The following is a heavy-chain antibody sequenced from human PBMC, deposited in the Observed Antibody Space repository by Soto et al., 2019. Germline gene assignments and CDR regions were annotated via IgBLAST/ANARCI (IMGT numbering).Heavy chain of an antibody. CDR2: IIPIFGTA. CDR1: GGTFSSYA. V-gene: IGHV1-69*12. CDR3: ASHGYSYGYLFDY. Sequence: QVQLVQSGAEVKKPGSSVKVSCKASGGTFSSYAISWVRQAPGQGLEWMGGIIPIFGTANYAQKFQGRVTVTADESTRTAYMELSSLRSEDTAVYYCASHGYSYGYLFDYWGQGTLVTVYS. D-gene: IGHD5-18*01. J-gene: IGHJ4*02.